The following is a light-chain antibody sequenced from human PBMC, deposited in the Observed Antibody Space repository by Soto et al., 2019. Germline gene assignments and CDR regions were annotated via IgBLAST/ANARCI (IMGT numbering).Light chain of an antibody. CDR2: KAS. V-gene: IGKV1-5*03. J-gene: IGKJ1*01. CDR3: QQYNSYST. CDR1: QSISSW. Sequence: IQITQYTSTLSASVGDRVAITCRASQSISSWLAWYQQKPGKAPRLLIYKASSLESGVPSRFSGSGSGTEFTLTISSLQPDDFATYYCQQYNSYSTFGQGTKVDIK.